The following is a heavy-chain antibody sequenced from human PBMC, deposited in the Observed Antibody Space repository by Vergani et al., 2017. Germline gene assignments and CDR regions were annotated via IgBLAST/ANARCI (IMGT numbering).Heavy chain of an antibody. CDR2: IIPILGIA. D-gene: IGHD6-13*01. CDR1: GGTFSSYT. Sequence: QVQLVQSGAEVKKPGSSVKVSCKASGGTFSSYTISWVRQAPGQGLEWMGRIIPILGIANYAQQFQGRVTVTADKSTSTAYMELSSLRSEDTAVYYCARDPDGLVRLDYWGQGTLVTVSS. J-gene: IGHJ4*02. CDR3: ARDPDGLVRLDY. V-gene: IGHV1-69*08.